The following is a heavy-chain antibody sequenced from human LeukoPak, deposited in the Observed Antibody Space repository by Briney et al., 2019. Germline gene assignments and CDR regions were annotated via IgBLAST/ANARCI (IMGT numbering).Heavy chain of an antibody. D-gene: IGHD3-9*01. J-gene: IGHJ5*02. CDR3: ARSKGTGYYNWFDP. Sequence: PSETLSLTCTVSGGSIRSYYWSCIRQPPGKGLEWIGYVSYSGSTDCNPSLKSRVTISVDTSKNQFSLKLTSVTAADTAVYYCARSKGTGYYNWFDPWGQGTLVTVSS. V-gene: IGHV4-59*01. CDR2: VSYSGST. CDR1: GGSIRSYY.